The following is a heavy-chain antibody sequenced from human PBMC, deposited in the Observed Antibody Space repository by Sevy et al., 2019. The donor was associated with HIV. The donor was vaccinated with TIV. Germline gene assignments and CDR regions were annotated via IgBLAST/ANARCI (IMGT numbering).Heavy chain of an antibody. Sequence: GGPLRLSCAASGFTFSSYAMSWVRQAPGKGLEWVSAISGSGGSTYYADSVKGRFTISRDNSKNTLYLQMNSLRAEDTAVYYCAKVPYSSSWFYFDYWGQGTLVTVSS. V-gene: IGHV3-23*01. CDR1: GFTFSSYA. J-gene: IGHJ4*02. CDR2: ISGSGGST. D-gene: IGHD6-13*01. CDR3: AKVPYSSSWFYFDY.